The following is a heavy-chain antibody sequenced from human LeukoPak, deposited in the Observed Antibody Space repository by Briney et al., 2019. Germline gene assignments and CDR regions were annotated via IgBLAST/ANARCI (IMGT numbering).Heavy chain of an antibody. CDR1: GFTFSSYG. CDR3: AKSGSGARGYYFMDV. CDR2: ISGSGGST. V-gene: IGHV3-23*01. J-gene: IGHJ6*03. D-gene: IGHD2-15*01. Sequence: GGSLRLSCAVSGFTFSSYGMNWVRQAPGKGLEWVSGISGSGGSTYYADSVKGRFTISRDNSKNTLYLQMNSLRAEDTAVYYCAKSGSGARGYYFMDVWGKGTTVTVSS.